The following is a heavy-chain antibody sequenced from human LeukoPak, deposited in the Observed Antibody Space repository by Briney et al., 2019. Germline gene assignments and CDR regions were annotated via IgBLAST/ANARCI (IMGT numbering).Heavy chain of an antibody. CDR3: ATGGYYDSSGYHDAFDI. V-gene: IGHV4-34*01. CDR2: INHSGRT. D-gene: IGHD3-22*01. CDR1: GGSFSGYY. Sequence: SETLSLTCAVYGGSFSGYYWSWIRQPPGKGLEWIGEINHSGRTNYNPSLKSRVTISVDTSKNQFSLKLSSVTAADTAVYYCATGGYYDSSGYHDAFDIWGQGTMVTVSS. J-gene: IGHJ3*02.